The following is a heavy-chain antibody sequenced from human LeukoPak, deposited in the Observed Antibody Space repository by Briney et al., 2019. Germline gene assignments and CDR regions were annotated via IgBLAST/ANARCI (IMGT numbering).Heavy chain of an antibody. V-gene: IGHV7-4-1*02. D-gene: IGHD3-22*01. CDR1: GYTFTSYA. Sequence: GASVKVSCKASGYTFTSYAMNWVRQAPGQGLEWVGWINTNTGNPTYAQGFTGRFVFSLDTSVSTAYLQISSLKAEDTAVYYCAGGITMMDDDAFDIWGQGTMVTVSS. J-gene: IGHJ3*02. CDR3: AGGITMMDDDAFDI. CDR2: INTNTGNP.